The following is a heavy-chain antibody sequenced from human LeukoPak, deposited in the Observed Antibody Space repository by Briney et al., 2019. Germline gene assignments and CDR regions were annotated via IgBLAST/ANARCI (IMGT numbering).Heavy chain of an antibody. Sequence: GASVKVSCKASGYTFTHYYMHWVRQAPGQGLEWMGWIYPNSGGTNYAQKFQGRVTMTRDTSISTAYMELSRLRSDDTAVYYCARVVGYGDYPFHYWGQGTLVTVSS. CDR2: IYPNSGGT. D-gene: IGHD4-17*01. J-gene: IGHJ4*02. CDR3: ARVVGYGDYPFHY. CDR1: GYTFTHYY. V-gene: IGHV1-2*02.